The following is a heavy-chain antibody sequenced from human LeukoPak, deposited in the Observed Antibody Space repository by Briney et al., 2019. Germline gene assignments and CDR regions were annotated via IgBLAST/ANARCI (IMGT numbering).Heavy chain of an antibody. CDR3: ARDNGGGLREFDY. Sequence: SGGSLRLSCAVSGFTFSSYAMSWVRQAPGKGLEWVSAISGSGGSTYYADSVKGRFTISRDNANNSLYLQMNSLRAEDTAIYYCARDNGGGLREFDYWGQGTLVTVSS. CDR2: ISGSGGST. V-gene: IGHV3-23*01. D-gene: IGHD2-8*01. CDR1: GFTFSSYA. J-gene: IGHJ4*02.